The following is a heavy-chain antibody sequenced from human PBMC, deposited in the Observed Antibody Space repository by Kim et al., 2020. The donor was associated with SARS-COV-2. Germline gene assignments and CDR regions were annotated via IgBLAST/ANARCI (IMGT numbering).Heavy chain of an antibody. D-gene: IGHD1-26*01. J-gene: IGHJ6*02. Sequence: GGSLRLSCAASGFIFSEPWLTWVRQAPGKGLEWVGRIKSKADGGTIDYAAPVKGRFNISRDDSNNILYLEMSSLKTEDTGVYYCTTNVGDLWGQGTTVIVSS. V-gene: IGHV3-15*01. CDR2: IKSKADGGTI. CDR1: GFIFSEPW. CDR3: TTNVGDL.